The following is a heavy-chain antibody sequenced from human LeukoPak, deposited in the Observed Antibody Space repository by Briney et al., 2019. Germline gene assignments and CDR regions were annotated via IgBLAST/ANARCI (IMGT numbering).Heavy chain of an antibody. D-gene: IGHD3-3*01. Sequence: GGSLRLSCAASGFTFSSYAMSWVRQAPGKGLEWVSSISSSSSYIYYADSVKGRFTISRDNAKNSLCLQMNSLRAEDTAVYYCARSITIFGVVIIEEYYFDYWGQGTLVTVSS. CDR2: ISSSSSYI. CDR3: ARSITIFGVVIIEEYYFDY. CDR1: GFTFSSYA. V-gene: IGHV3-21*01. J-gene: IGHJ4*02.